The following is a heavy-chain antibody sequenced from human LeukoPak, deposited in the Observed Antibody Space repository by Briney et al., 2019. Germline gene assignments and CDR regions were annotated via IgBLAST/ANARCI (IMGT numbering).Heavy chain of an antibody. CDR1: GYTFTSYD. CDR3: ARAAWELYLGYYYYYMDV. Sequence: ASVKVSCKASGYTFTSYDINWVRQATGQGLEWMGWMNPNSGNTGYAQKFQGRVTITRNTSISKAYMELSSLRSEDTAVYYCARAAWELYLGYYYYYMDVWGKGTTVTVSS. J-gene: IGHJ6*03. CDR2: MNPNSGNT. D-gene: IGHD1-26*01. V-gene: IGHV1-8*03.